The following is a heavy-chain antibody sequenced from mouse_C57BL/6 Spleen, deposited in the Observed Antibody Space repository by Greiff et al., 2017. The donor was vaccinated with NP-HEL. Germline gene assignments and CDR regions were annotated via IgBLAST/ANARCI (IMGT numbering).Heavy chain of an antibody. J-gene: IGHJ1*03. CDR1: GFSLSTFGMG. CDR2: IWWDDDK. Sequence: QVTLKESGPGILQPSQTLSLTCSFSGFSLSTFGMGVGWIRQPSGKGLEWLAHIWWDDDKYYNPALKSRLTISKDTSKNQVFLKISNVDTADTATYYCARIDYYGKDWYFDVWGTGTTVTVSS. V-gene: IGHV8-8*01. D-gene: IGHD1-1*01. CDR3: ARIDYYGKDWYFDV.